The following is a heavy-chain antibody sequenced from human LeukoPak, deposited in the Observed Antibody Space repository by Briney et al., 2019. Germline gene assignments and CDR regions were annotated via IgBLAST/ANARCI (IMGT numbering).Heavy chain of an antibody. V-gene: IGHV4-34*01. CDR1: GGSFSGYY. CDR2: INHSGST. J-gene: IGHJ4*02. D-gene: IGHD6-13*01. CDR3: ARNPIAAAGTFDY. Sequence: SETLSLTCAVYGGSFSGYYWSWIRQPPGKGLEWIGEINHSGSTNYNPSLKSRVTISVDTPKNQFSLKLSSVTAADTAVYYCARNPIAAAGTFDYWGQGTLVTVSS.